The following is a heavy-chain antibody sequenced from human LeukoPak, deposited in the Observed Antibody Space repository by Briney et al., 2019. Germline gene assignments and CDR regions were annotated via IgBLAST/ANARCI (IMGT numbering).Heavy chain of an antibody. Sequence: SETLSLTCTVSGGSMSSYYWSWIRQPPGKGLEWIGYIYYSGSTNYNPSLKSRVTISVDTSKNQFSLKLSSVPAADTAVYYCARHAALWFGEPLVNWGQGTLVTVSS. CDR1: GGSMSSYY. CDR3: ARHAALWFGEPLVN. V-gene: IGHV4-59*08. D-gene: IGHD3-10*01. CDR2: IYYSGST. J-gene: IGHJ4*02.